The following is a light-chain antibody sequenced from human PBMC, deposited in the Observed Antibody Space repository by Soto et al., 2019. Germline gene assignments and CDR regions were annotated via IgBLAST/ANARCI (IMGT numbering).Light chain of an antibody. CDR1: SSDVGGYNY. J-gene: IGLJ3*02. Sequence: QSVLTQPRSASGSPGQSITISCTGTSSDVGGYNYVSWYQQHPAKAPKLIIFDVSKRPSGVPNRFSGSKSGNTASLTISGLQPEDEGDYYCSAYTARSTLVFGGGTKVTVL. CDR3: SAYTARSTLV. CDR2: DVS. V-gene: IGLV2-11*01.